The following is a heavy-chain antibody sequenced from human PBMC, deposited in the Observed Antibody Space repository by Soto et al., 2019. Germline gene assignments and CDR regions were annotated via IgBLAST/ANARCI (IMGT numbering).Heavy chain of an antibody. V-gene: IGHV2-5*02. CDR1: GFSLSTSGVG. CDR2: IYWDDDK. Sequence: QITLKESGPTLVKPTQTLTLTCTFSGFSLSTSGVGVGWIRQPPGKALEWLALIYWDDDKRYSPSLKSRLTITKDTSKNQVVLTMTNIDPVDTATYYCAHSQAVAGTGGFDYWGQGTLVTVSS. J-gene: IGHJ4*02. D-gene: IGHD6-19*01. CDR3: AHSQAVAGTGGFDY.